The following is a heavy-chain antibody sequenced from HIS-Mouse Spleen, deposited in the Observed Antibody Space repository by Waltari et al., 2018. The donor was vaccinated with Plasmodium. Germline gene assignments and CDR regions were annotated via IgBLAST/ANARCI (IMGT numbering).Heavy chain of an antibody. Sequence: EVQLVESGGGLVQPGGSLRLSCAASGFTFSSYWMHWVRQAPGKGLVWVSRINSDGSSPRYADSWKGRFTISRDNAKNTLYLQMNSLRAEDTAVYYCARTIAVVGTGDALDIWGQGTMVTVSS. J-gene: IGHJ3*02. CDR2: INSDGSSP. CDR3: ARTIAVVGTGDALDI. CDR1: GFTFSSYW. V-gene: IGHV3-74*01. D-gene: IGHD6-13*01.